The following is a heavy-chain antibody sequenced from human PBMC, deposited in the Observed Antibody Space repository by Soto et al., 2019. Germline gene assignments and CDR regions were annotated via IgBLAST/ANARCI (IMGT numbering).Heavy chain of an antibody. J-gene: IGHJ4*02. CDR3: ASLGPWLGEPWRGQYFDF. CDR2: INPSGDTT. CDR1: GYSVTSYY. D-gene: IGHD3-10*01. Sequence: QVQLVQSGAEVRKPGASVKVSCKASGYSVTSYYIHWVRQAPGQGLEWMGIINPSGDTTTYAQRFQGRVTMTRDTSTNTIYMGLSSLRSEDTAVYFCASLGPWLGEPWRGQYFDFWGQGTLVTVSS. V-gene: IGHV1-46*03.